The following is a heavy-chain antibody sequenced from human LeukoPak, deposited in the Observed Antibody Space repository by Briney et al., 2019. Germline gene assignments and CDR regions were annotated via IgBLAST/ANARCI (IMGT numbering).Heavy chain of an antibody. CDR1: GYTFTSYG. Sequence: ASVKVSCKASGYTFTSYGISWVRQAPGQGLEWMGWISAYNGNTNYAQKLQGRVTMTTDTSTSTAYMELRSLRSDDTAVYYCARAGPNLTAYYDILTGTVGYYFDYWGQGTLVTVSS. CDR3: ARAGPNLTAYYDILTGTVGYYFDY. V-gene: IGHV1-18*01. J-gene: IGHJ4*02. D-gene: IGHD3-9*01. CDR2: ISAYNGNT.